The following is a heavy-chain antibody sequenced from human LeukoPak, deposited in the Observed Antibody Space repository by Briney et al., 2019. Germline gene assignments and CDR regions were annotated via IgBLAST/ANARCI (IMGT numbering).Heavy chain of an antibody. CDR3: ARDRGSAAAGTWYYAMDV. CDR1: GFIFRSFE. Sequence: PGRSLRLSCSAFGFIFRSFEVNWVRQGPGKGLEWGSSTTSSGNKRYTDAVKGRFTSSRDNAKNSAYLQMNSLRVEDTAVYYCARDRGSAAAGTWYYAMDVWGQGTTVTVSS. D-gene: IGHD6-13*01. V-gene: IGHV3-48*03. CDR2: TTSSGNK. J-gene: IGHJ6*02.